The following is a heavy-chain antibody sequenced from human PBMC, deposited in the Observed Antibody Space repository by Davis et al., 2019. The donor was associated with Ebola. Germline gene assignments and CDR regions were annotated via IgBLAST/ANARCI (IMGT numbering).Heavy chain of an antibody. Sequence: ASVKVSCKASGYTFTSYDINWVRQATGQGLEWMGWMNPNSGNTGYAQKFQGRITMTRNISISTAYMELSSLRSDDTAVYYCARRITIWNWFDPLGQGTLVTVSS. CDR2: MNPNSGNT. D-gene: IGHD3-3*01. CDR1: GYTFTSYD. V-gene: IGHV1-8*01. CDR3: ARRITIWNWFDP. J-gene: IGHJ5*02.